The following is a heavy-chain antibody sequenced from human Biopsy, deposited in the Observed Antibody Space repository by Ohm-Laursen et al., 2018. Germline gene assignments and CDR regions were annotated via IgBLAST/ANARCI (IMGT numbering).Heavy chain of an antibody. CDR1: GGAFTNYA. D-gene: IGHD5-24*01. CDR3: ARTDDFNFDFDY. CDR2: INPSGGDT. V-gene: IGHV1-46*01. Sequence: ASVKVSCKASGGAFTNYAINWVRQAPGHGLEWMGIINPSGGDTTYAQNFQGRLIMTRDTSTSTVYMELSSLTSEDTAVYSCARTDDFNFDFDYWGQGTLVTVSS. J-gene: IGHJ4*02.